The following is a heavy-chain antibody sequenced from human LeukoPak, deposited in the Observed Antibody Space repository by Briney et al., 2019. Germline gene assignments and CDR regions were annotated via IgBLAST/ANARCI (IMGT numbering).Heavy chain of an antibody. J-gene: IGHJ4*02. Sequence: SETLSLTCTVSGGSISSGSYYWSWIRQPPGKGLEWIGYIYYSGSTNYNPSLKSRVTISVDTSKNQFSLKLSSVTAADTAVYYCAREAGYGGNSGLLDYWGQGTLVTVSS. V-gene: IGHV4-61*01. CDR1: GGSISSGSYY. D-gene: IGHD4-23*01. CDR3: AREAGYGGNSGLLDY. CDR2: IYYSGST.